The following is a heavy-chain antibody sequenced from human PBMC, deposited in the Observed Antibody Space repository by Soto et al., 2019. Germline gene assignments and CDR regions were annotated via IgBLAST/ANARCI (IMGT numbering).Heavy chain of an antibody. CDR2: IYYSGST. D-gene: IGHD6-13*01. CDR1: GGSISSSSYY. Sequence: SETLSLTCTVSGGSISSSSYYWGWIRQPPGQGLEWIGSIYYSGSTYYNPSLKSRVTISVDTSKNQFSLKLSSVTAADTAVYYWARHHLGRDRSSWYLGNWFDPWGQGTLVTVSS. J-gene: IGHJ5*02. CDR3: ARHHLGRDRSSWYLGNWFDP. V-gene: IGHV4-39*01.